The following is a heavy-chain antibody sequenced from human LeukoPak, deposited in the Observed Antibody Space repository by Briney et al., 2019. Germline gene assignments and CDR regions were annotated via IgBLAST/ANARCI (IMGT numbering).Heavy chain of an antibody. CDR1: GFTVSSNY. V-gene: IGHV3-53*01. CDR3: ARGFFHDSSGYPGYYFDY. Sequence: GGSLRLSCAASGFTVSSNYMSWVRQAPGKGLEWVSVIYSGGSTYYAVSVKGRFTISRDNSKNTLYLQMNSLRAEDTAVYYCARGFFHDSSGYPGYYFDYWGQGTLVTVSS. CDR2: IYSGGST. D-gene: IGHD3-22*01. J-gene: IGHJ4*02.